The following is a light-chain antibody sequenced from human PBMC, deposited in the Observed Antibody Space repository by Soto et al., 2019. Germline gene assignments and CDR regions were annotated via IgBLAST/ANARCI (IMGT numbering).Light chain of an antibody. V-gene: IGKV3-15*01. J-gene: IGKJ4*01. Sequence: EIVMTQSAATVSVSPGERVTLSCRASQSVSRSLGWYQQKPGQAPRLLIYDASTRATDIPARFSGSGSGTEFTLTISSLQSEDFAVYYCQQYKDSLTFGGGTKVQIK. CDR3: QQYKDSLT. CDR1: QSVSRS. CDR2: DAS.